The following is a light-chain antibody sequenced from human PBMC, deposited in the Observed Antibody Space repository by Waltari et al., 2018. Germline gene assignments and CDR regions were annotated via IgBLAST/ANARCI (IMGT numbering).Light chain of an antibody. CDR1: QSVLYNSDNKNY. Sequence: DIVMTQSPDSLAVSLGERATIHRKSSQSVLYNSDNKNYLAWYQQKPGQPPKLLIYWASTRESGVPDRFSGSGSGTDFTLTITSLQAEDVAVYYCQQYYGTPPRTFGQGTKVEIK. CDR3: QQYYGTPPRT. J-gene: IGKJ1*01. CDR2: WAS. V-gene: IGKV4-1*01.